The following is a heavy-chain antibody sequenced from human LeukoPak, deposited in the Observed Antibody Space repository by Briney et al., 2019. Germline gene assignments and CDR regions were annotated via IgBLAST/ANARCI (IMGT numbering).Heavy chain of an antibody. D-gene: IGHD2-8*02. J-gene: IGHJ6*02. CDR2: IGGSGTDI. CDR3: ARDRCTGAACSGYYHGMDV. V-gene: IGHV3-11*01. Sequence: PGGSLRLSCAASGFTLSDFYMSWIRQAPGKGLEWLSYIGGSGTDIKYADSVKGRFTISRDNAKKSLYLQMTSLRVEDAAVYYCARDRCTGAACSGYYHGMDVWGHGPTVTVSS. CDR1: GFTLSDFY.